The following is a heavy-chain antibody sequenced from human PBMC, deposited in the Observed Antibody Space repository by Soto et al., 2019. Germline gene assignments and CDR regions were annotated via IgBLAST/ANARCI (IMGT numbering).Heavy chain of an antibody. CDR2: IYYSGST. CDR1: GGSISSYY. CDR3: ARPAIFNSQFDY. J-gene: IGHJ4*02. V-gene: IGHV4-59*08. D-gene: IGHD3-9*01. Sequence: SETLSLTCTVSGGSISSYYWSWIRQPPGKGLEWIGYIYYSGSTNYNPSLKSRVTISVDTSKNQFSLKLSSVTAADTAVYYCARPAIFNSQFDYWGQGTLVTVSS.